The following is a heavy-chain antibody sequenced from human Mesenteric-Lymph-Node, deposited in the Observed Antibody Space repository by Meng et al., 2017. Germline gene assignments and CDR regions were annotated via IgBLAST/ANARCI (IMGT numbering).Heavy chain of an antibody. CDR1: RDTFSSYI. CDR3: ARDLEGGSSPFHFDY. V-gene: IGHV1-69*04. Sequence: SVKVSCKASRDTFSSYIISWVRQAPGQGLEWMGRIIPMLGIANYAQNFQGRVTITADKSTSTAYLELSSLRSEDTAVYYCARDLEGGSSPFHFDYWGQGTLVTVSS. J-gene: IGHJ4*02. CDR2: IIPMLGIA. D-gene: IGHD1-26*01.